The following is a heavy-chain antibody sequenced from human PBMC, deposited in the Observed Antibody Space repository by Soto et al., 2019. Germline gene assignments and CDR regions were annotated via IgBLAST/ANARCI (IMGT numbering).Heavy chain of an antibody. J-gene: IGHJ6*02. CDR3: ARGGVGATTHYYYYGMDV. V-gene: IGHV1-69*06. D-gene: IGHD1-26*01. Sequence: GASVKVSCKASGGTFSSYAISWVRQAPGQGLEWMGGIIPIFGTANYAQKFQGRVTITADKSTSTAYMELSSLRSEDTAVYYCARGGVGATTHYYYYGMDVWGQGTTVTVSS. CDR1: GGTFSSYA. CDR2: IIPIFGTA.